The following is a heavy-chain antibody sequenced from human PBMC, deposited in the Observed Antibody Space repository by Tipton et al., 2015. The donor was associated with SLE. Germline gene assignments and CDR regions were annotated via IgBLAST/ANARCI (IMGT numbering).Heavy chain of an antibody. Sequence: SLRLSCAASGFTFDAYGMRWVRPVPGKGLEWVSGINWNGGSTGYADSVKGRFTISRDNAKNSLYLQMNSLRAEDTALYYCARDPRLGIGFFDYWGQGTLVTVSS. CDR2: INWNGGST. CDR3: ARDPRLGIGFFDY. D-gene: IGHD7-27*01. J-gene: IGHJ4*02. V-gene: IGHV3-20*04. CDR1: GFTFDAYG.